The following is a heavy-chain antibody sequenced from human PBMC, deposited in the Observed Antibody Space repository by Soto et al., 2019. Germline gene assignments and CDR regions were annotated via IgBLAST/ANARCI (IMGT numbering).Heavy chain of an antibody. CDR3: ARLGYDSSGYYQGY. CDR1: GGTFSSYA. V-gene: IGHV1-69*01. CDR2: IIPIFGTA. Sequence: QVQLVQSRAEVKKPGSSVKVSCKASGGTFSSYAISWVRQAPGQGLEWMGGIIPIFGTANYAQKFQGRVTITADESTSTAYMELSSLRSEDTAVYYCARLGYDSSGYYQGYWGQGTLVTVSS. D-gene: IGHD3-22*01. J-gene: IGHJ4*02.